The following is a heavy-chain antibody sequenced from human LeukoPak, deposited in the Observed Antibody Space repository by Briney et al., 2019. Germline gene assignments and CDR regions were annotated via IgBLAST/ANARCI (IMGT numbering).Heavy chain of an antibody. V-gene: IGHV3-23*01. J-gene: IGHJ1*01. CDR3: ARDGKLRFLEWPEAEYFQH. D-gene: IGHD3-3*01. Sequence: GGSLRLSCVASGFTFSNYAMTWVRQAPGKGLEWVSTVGGSGGNTYYADSVKGRFTISRDNSRTTLYLQMNSLRAEDTAVYYCARDGKLRFLEWPEAEYFQHWGQGTLVTVSS. CDR1: GFTFSNYA. CDR2: VGGSGGNT.